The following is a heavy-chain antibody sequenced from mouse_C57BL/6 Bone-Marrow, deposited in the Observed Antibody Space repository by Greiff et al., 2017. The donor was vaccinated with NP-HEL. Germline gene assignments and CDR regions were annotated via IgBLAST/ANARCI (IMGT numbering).Heavy chain of an antibody. J-gene: IGHJ3*01. D-gene: IGHD2-3*01. CDR1: GFTFSSYA. V-gene: IGHV5-4*01. Sequence: EVQLVESGGGLVKPGGSLKLSCAASGFTFSSYAMSWVRQTPEKRLEWVATISDGGSYTYYPDNVKGRFTISRDNAKNNLYLQMSHLKSADTAMYYCARDRNDGYYAAWFAYWGQGTLVTVSA. CDR2: ISDGGSYT. CDR3: ARDRNDGYYAAWFAY.